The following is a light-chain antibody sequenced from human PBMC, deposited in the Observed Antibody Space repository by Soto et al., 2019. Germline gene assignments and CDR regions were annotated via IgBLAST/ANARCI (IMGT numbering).Light chain of an antibody. CDR3: QSYDRSLSGSSV. CDR2: GNT. J-gene: IGLJ1*01. V-gene: IGLV1-40*01. Sequence: QSVLTQPPSVSGAPGQRVTISCTGSSXNIGAGYDVHWYQQLPGTAPKLLIYGNTNRPSGVPDRFSGSRSGTSASLAITGLQAEDDGDYYCQSYDRSLSGSSVFGTGTKFTVL. CDR1: SXNIGAGYD.